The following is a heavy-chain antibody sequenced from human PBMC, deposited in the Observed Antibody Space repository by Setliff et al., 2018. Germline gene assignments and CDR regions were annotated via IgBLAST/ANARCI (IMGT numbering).Heavy chain of an antibody. D-gene: IGHD2-2*01. CDR3: ARLGGSSTSGGFYYFYYYMDV. J-gene: IGHJ6*03. CDR2: IYYSGST. Sequence: TSETLSLTCTVSGGSISSSSYYWGWIRQPPGKGLEWIGSIYYSGSTYYNPSLKSQVTISVDTSKNQFSLNLSSVTAADTAVYYCARLGGSSTSGGFYYFYYYMDVWGKGTTVTVSS. CDR1: GGSISSSSYY. V-gene: IGHV4-39*01.